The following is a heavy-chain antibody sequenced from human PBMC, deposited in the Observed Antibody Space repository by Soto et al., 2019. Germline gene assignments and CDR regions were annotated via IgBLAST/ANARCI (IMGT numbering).Heavy chain of an antibody. CDR3: ARVGRGVYGMDV. Sequence: PGGSLRLSCAASGFTFSSYSINWVRQAPGKGLEWFSYITSDSSTISYADSVKGRFTVSRDNAKNSLYLQMNSLRDEGTAVYYCARVGRGVYGMDVWGQGTSVTVSS. J-gene: IGHJ6*02. D-gene: IGHD2-8*01. V-gene: IGHV3-48*02. CDR1: GFTFSSYS. CDR2: ITSDSSTI.